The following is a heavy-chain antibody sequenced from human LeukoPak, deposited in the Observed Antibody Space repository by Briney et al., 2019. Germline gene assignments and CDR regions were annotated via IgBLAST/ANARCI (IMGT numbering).Heavy chain of an antibody. D-gene: IGHD1-26*01. CDR2: ISSSGSSI. J-gene: IGHJ4*02. CDR3: ARSPQWELPDY. Sequence: GGYLRLSCAASGFTFSDYYMSWIRQAPGKGLEWIAYISSSGSSIQYAESVRGRFTISRDNAKTSLYLQMNSLRAEDTSVYYCARSPQWELPDYWGQGTLVTVPS. V-gene: IGHV3-11*04. CDR1: GFTFSDYY.